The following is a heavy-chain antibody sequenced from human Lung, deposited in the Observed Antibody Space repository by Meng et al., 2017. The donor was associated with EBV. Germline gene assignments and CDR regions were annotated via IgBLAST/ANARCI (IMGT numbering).Heavy chain of an antibody. D-gene: IGHD1-7*01. CDR3: ARLTGTGYFDP. CDR1: GFIFSDYN. Sequence: EVQLVESGGGLVKPGESLRLSCVASGFIFSDYNMNWLRQAPGKGLEWVSSISSGNSYIYYADSVKGRLSISRDNAKNSLSLQMNSLRADDKAVYYCARLTGTGYFDPWGTVTTVSVS. J-gene: IGHJ5*02. CDR2: ISSGNSYI. V-gene: IGHV3-21*02.